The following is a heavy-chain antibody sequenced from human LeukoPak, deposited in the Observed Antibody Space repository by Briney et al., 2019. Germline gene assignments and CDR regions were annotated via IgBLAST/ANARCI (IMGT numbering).Heavy chain of an antibody. CDR3: ARQGIVVVVATPETYFDY. J-gene: IGHJ4*02. CDR2: IYYSGST. D-gene: IGHD2-15*01. V-gene: IGHV4-39*01. CDR1: GGSISSSSYY. Sequence: PSETLSLTCTVSGGSISSSSYYWGWIRQPPGKGLEWIGSIYYSGSTYYNPSLKSRVTISVDTSKNQFSLKLSSVTAADTAVYYCARQGIVVVVATPETYFDYWGQGTLVTVSS.